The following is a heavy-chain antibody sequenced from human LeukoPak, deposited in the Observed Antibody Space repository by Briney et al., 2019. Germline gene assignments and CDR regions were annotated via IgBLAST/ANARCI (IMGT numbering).Heavy chain of an antibody. V-gene: IGHV3-23*01. CDR2: ISSSGGDT. CDR1: GLTFRSYS. D-gene: IGHD6-13*01. Sequence: GGSWSLSWLVPGLTFRSYSRGWVRQAPGKGREWVSGISSSGGDTWYPDSVKGRFTISRDNSKNTLFLQMNSLRVEDTAIYYCAKDAAGPEYWGQGTRVTVSS. CDR3: AKDAAGPEY. J-gene: IGHJ4*02.